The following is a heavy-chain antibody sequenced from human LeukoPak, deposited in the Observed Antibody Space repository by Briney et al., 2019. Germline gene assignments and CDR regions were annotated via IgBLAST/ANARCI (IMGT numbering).Heavy chain of an antibody. CDR1: GGSISSSSYY. J-gene: IGHJ3*02. CDR3: AREGDTASPVGAFDI. D-gene: IGHD5-18*01. V-gene: IGHV4-39*02. Sequence: SETLSLTCTVSGGSISSSSYYWGWIRQPPGTGLEWIGSIYYSGSTYYNPSLKSRVTISVDTSKNQFSLKLSSVTAADTAVYYCAREGDTASPVGAFDIWGQGTMVTASS. CDR2: IYYSGST.